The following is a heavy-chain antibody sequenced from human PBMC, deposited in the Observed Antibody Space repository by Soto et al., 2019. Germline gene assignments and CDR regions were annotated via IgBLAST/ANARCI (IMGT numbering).Heavy chain of an antibody. CDR3: ARDDDYPDNGFEY. V-gene: IGHV3-33*01. J-gene: IGHJ4*02. CDR1: GFTFSRHG. CDR2: ILNDASGH. Sequence: QVPLVESGGGVVQPGTFLRLSCAASGFTFSRHGMHWVRQTPGKGLEGLAVILNDASGHWYADTVKGRFTISRDNFENSFYLQMNGLRIKVTAMYYCARDDDYPDNGFEYWGQGTLVTVSS. D-gene: IGHD4-17*01.